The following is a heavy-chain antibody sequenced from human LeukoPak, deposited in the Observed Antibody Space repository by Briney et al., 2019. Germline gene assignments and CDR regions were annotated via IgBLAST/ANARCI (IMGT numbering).Heavy chain of an antibody. J-gene: IGHJ5*02. CDR3: SRSEYDILTGYSRNWFYP. Sequence: GESLKISCKGSGYSFTSYWIGWVRQMPGKGLEWMGIIYPGDSDTRYSPSFQGQVTISADKSISTAYLQWSSLKASDTAMYYCSRSEYDILTGYSRNWFYPWGQGTLVTVSS. D-gene: IGHD3-9*01. V-gene: IGHV5-51*01. CDR1: GYSFTSYW. CDR2: IYPGDSDT.